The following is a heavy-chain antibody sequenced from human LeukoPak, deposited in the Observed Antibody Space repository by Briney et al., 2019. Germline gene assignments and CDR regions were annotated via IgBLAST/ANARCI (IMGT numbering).Heavy chain of an antibody. CDR3: ARGVVGATRSYYGMDV. Sequence: QPGGSLRLSCAASGFTFSSYGMHWVRQAPGKGLEWVAVISYDGSNKYYPDSVKGRFTISRDNAKNSLYLQMNSLRAEDTAVYYCARGVVGATRSYYGMDVWGQGTTVTVSS. CDR1: GFTFSSYG. CDR2: ISYDGSNK. V-gene: IGHV3-30*03. J-gene: IGHJ6*02. D-gene: IGHD1-26*01.